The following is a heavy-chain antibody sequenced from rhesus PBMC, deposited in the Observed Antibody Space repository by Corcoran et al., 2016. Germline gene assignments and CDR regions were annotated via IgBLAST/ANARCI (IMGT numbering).Heavy chain of an antibody. V-gene: IGHV3-103*01. J-gene: IGHJ6*01. D-gene: IGHD6-13*01. Sequence: EVQLVDSGGGWAQPGGSLRLSCVASGFTFRCHAFHWVRQAPGKGLEWVSVITSGGTTYYADSVKGRFTISRDNSKNTFFLEMNSLRGEDTAVYYCAKEGYSSYYRYGLDSWGQGVVVTVSS. CDR3: AKEGYSSYYRYGLDS. CDR1: GFTFRCHA. CDR2: ITSGGTT.